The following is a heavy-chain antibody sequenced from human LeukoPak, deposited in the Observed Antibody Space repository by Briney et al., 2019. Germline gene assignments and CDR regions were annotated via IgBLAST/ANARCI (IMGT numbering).Heavy chain of an antibody. CDR2: ISAYNGNT. CDR3: ARDIVVVPAAMENWFDP. CDR1: GGTFSSYA. J-gene: IGHJ5*02. V-gene: IGHV1-18*01. D-gene: IGHD2-2*01. Sequence: ASVKVSCKASGGTFSSYAISWVRQAPGQGLEWMGWISAYNGNTNYAQKFQGRVTMTRDTSISTAYMELSRLRSDDTAVYYCARDIVVVPAAMENWFDPWGQGTLVTVSS.